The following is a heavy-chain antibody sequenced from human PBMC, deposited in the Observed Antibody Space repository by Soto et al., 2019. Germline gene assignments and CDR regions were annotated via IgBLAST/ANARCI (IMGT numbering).Heavy chain of an antibody. J-gene: IGHJ4*02. CDR2: ISAYNGNT. V-gene: IGHV1-18*04. D-gene: IGHD3-3*01. CDR3: ARLNDFWSGYYGDADY. CDR1: GYTFTSYG. Sequence: GASVKVSCKASGYTFTSYGISWVRQAPGQGLEWMGWISAYNGNTNYAQKLQGRVTMTTDTSTSTAYMELRSLRSDDTAVYYCARLNDFWSGYYGDADYWGQGTLVTVSS.